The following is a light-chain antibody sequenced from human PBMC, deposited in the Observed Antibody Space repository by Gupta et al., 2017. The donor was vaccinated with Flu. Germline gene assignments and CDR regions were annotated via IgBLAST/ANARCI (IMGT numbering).Light chain of an antibody. CDR3: QVWDRSSDHWM. CDR1: NIGSKS. CDR2: ADS. V-gene: IGLV3-21*02. J-gene: IGLJ3*02. Sequence: SSVLTQPPSVSVAPGQTARIPCGENNIGSKSVHWYQQKPGQAPVLVVYADSDRPSGIPERFSGSNSGNTATLTISRVEAGDEADYYCQVWDRSSDHWMFGGGTKLTGL.